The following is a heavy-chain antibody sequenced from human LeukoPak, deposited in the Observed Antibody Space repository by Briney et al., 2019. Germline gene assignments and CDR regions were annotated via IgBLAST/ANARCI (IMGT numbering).Heavy chain of an antibody. CDR1: GFTFSSYA. CDR2: ISGSGGST. Sequence: QPGGSLRLSCAASGFTFSSYAMSWVRQAPGKRLEWVSAISGSGGSTYYADSVKGRFTISRDNSKNTLYLQMNSLRAEDTAVYYCARDRVGSGWYFDLWGRGTLVTVSS. CDR3: ARDRVGSGWYFDL. V-gene: IGHV3-23*01. J-gene: IGHJ2*01. D-gene: IGHD6-19*01.